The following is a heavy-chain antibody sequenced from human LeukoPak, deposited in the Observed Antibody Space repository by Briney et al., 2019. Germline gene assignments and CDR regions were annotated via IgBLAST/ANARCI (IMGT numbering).Heavy chain of an antibody. D-gene: IGHD3-22*01. CDR1: GYTFTSYD. V-gene: IGHV1-8*01. CDR2: MNPNSGNT. CDR3: ARDWDYYDSSGYYSGYTFDP. Sequence: AAVKVSRKSSGYTFTSYDINWVRLATGQGFEWMGWMNPNSGNTGYAQKCHGRITMTRNTSISTAYMELSSLTSEDTAVYYCARDWDYYDSSGYYSGYTFDPWGQGTLVTVSS. J-gene: IGHJ5*02.